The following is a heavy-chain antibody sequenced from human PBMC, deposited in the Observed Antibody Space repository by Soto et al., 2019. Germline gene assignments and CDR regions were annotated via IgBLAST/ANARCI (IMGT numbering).Heavy chain of an antibody. J-gene: IGHJ3*02. D-gene: IGHD3-16*02. Sequence: QITLKESGPTLVNPTQTLTLTCSFSGFSLSTSRVGVAWIRQPPGKALEWLAIIYWDDDRRYSPSLKTRLAITKDTSKNQVVLTMTDLDPGDTATYYCAHIVITWGGVIALDAFDMWGQGTMVTVSS. CDR3: AHIVITWGGVIALDAFDM. V-gene: IGHV2-5*02. CDR1: GFSLSTSRVG. CDR2: IYWDDDR.